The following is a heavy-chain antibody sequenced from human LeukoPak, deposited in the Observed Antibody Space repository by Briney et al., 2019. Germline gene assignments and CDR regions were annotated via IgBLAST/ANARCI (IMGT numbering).Heavy chain of an antibody. Sequence: SETLSLTCTVSGGSISSGSYYWSWIRQPAGKGLEWIGRIYTSGSTNYNPSLKSRVTISVDTSKNQFSLKLSSVTAADTAVYYCAREKGGDGYNYFDYWGQGTLVTVSS. CDR1: GGSISSGSYY. V-gene: IGHV4-61*02. J-gene: IGHJ4*02. CDR2: IYTSGST. CDR3: AREKGGDGYNYFDY. D-gene: IGHD5-24*01.